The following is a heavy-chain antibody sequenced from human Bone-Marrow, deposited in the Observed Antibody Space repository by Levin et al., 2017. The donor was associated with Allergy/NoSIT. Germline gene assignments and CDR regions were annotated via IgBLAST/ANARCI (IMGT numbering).Heavy chain of an antibody. CDR3: NRGKSSGWYSSDY. D-gene: IGHD6-19*01. J-gene: IGHJ4*02. CDR1: GFTFGDYG. Sequence: AGGSLRLSCTTSGFTFGDYGLTWVRQAPGKGLEWLCFITSKAFGETTEYAASVKGRFIISRDDSKSIAYLQMNSLTTEDTALYFCNRGKSSGWYSSDYWGQGTLVTVSS. CDR2: ITSKAFGETT. V-gene: IGHV3-49*04.